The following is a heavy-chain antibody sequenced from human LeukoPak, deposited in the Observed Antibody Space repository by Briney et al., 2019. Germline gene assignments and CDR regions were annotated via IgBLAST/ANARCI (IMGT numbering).Heavy chain of an antibody. CDR2: ISSSSRYI. Sequence: GGSLRLFCAASGFTFSSYSMLWVRRAPGEGLEWVSSISSSSRYIFYADSVKGRFTISRDNAKNSLYLQMNSLRAEDTAVYYCARDTQKDIVVVPAATFYYYYGMDVWGQGTTVTVSS. V-gene: IGHV3-21*01. D-gene: IGHD2-2*01. CDR3: ARDTQKDIVVVPAATFYYYYGMDV. J-gene: IGHJ6*02. CDR1: GFTFSSYS.